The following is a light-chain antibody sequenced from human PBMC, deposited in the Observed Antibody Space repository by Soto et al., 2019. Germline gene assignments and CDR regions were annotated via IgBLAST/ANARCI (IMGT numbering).Light chain of an antibody. CDR2: DAS. Sequence: EIVLTQSPGTVSLSPGERATLSCRGSQSVSSFLAWYQQKPGQAPRLLIYDASNGATGIPTRFSGSGSGTDFTLTISRLDPEDFAVYYCQPRSNWPSFGPGTKVDI. V-gene: IGKV3-11*01. CDR3: QPRSNWPS. CDR1: QSVSSF. J-gene: IGKJ3*01.